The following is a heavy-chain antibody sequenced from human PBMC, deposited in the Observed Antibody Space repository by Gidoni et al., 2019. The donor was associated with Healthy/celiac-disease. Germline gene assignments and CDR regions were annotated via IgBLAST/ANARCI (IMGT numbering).Heavy chain of an antibody. CDR1: GGSISSYS. Sequence: QVQLQESGPGLVKPSETLSLTCTVSGGSISSYSWSWIRQPTGKGLEWIGYIYYSGSTNYNPSLKSRVTISVDTSKNQFSLKLSSVTAADTAVYYCARLGTYGDYETWFDPWGQGTLVTVSS. D-gene: IGHD4-17*01. V-gene: IGHV4-59*08. J-gene: IGHJ5*02. CDR3: ARLGTYGDYETWFDP. CDR2: IYYSGST.